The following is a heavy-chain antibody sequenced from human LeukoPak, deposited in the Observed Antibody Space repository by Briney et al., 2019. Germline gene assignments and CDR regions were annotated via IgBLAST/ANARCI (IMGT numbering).Heavy chain of an antibody. CDR3: ARDEVY. V-gene: IGHV3-11*01. Sequence: GGSLRLSCAASGFTFSDYYMTWIRQAPGKGLEWIAYITSGGDTIYYADSVKGRFTISRDNAQNSLFLQMNSLRAEDTAVYYCARDEVYWGQGTLVTVTS. J-gene: IGHJ4*02. CDR1: GFTFSDYY. CDR2: ITSGGDTI.